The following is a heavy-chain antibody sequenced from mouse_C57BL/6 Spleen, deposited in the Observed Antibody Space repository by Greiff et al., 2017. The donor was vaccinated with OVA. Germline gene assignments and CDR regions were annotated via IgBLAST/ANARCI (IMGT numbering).Heavy chain of an antibody. CDR1: GFSFNTYA. V-gene: IGHV10-1*01. CDR3: VREFITTVVPYFDY. Sequence: EVHLVESGGGLVQPKGSLKLSCAASGFSFNTYAMNWVRQAPGKGLEWVARIRSNSNNYATYYADSVKDRFTISRDDSESMLYLQMNNLKTEDTAMYYCVREFITTVVPYFDYWGQGTTLTVSS. D-gene: IGHD1-1*01. J-gene: IGHJ2*01. CDR2: IRSNSNNYAT.